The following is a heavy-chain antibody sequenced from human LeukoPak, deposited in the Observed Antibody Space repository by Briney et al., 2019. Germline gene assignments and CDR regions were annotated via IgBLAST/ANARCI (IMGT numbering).Heavy chain of an antibody. D-gene: IGHD3-22*01. CDR1: GYSFTSYW. V-gene: IGHV5-51*01. CDR3: AREPDSSGYSFDY. J-gene: IGHJ4*02. Sequence: GESLKISCKGSGYSFTSYWIGWVRQMPGKGLEWMGFIYPGDSDTRYSPSFQGQVTISADNSISTAYLQWSSLKASDTAMYYCAREPDSSGYSFDYWGQGTLVTVSS. CDR2: IYPGDSDT.